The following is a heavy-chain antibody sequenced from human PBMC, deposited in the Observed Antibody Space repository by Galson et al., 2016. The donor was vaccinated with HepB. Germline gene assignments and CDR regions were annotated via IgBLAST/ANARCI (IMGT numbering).Heavy chain of an antibody. CDR2: IHHRGNT. V-gene: IGHV4/OR15-8*02. J-gene: IGHJ4*02. Sequence: SETLSLTCVVSGGSISSNDWWSWVRQPPEKGLEWIGEIHHRGNTNYSPTLKSRVTIPVDTSKKEVSLKLSSVTAADTAVYYCARHGFYCQDYWGQGILVTVSS. CDR1: GGSISSNDW. D-gene: IGHD2/OR15-2a*01. CDR3: ARHGFYCQDY.